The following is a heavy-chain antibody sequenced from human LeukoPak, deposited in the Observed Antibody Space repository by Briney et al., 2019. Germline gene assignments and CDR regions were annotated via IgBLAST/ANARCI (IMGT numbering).Heavy chain of an antibody. Sequence: PSETLSLTCTVSGASMSSYYWAWIRQPAGKGLEWIGRIYGSGSTNYNPSLKRRVTMSIDTSENQFSLNLTSVTAADTATYYCATFNYDSWFSDNWGQGTLVTVSS. CDR2: IYGSGST. CDR1: GASMSSYY. J-gene: IGHJ4*02. V-gene: IGHV4-4*07. CDR3: ATFNYDSWFSDN. D-gene: IGHD3-22*01.